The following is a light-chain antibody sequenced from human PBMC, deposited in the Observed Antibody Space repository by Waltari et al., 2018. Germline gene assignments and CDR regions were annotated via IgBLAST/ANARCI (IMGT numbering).Light chain of an antibody. CDR1: ENALRY. CDR2: RAA. Sequence: DIQMTQSPSILSASVGDTVTITCRASENALRYLAWYQQRPGKAPELLIYRAANLEIGVSSRFRGSGSGTDSTLTINNLQPDDFATYYCQQYNEYPWTFGQGTRVEIK. CDR3: QQYNEYPWT. V-gene: IGKV1-5*03. J-gene: IGKJ1*01.